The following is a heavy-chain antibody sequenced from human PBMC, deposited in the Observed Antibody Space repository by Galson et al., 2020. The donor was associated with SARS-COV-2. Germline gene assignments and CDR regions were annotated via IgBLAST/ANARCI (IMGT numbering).Heavy chain of an antibody. V-gene: IGHV3-33*01. J-gene: IGHJ4*02. Sequence: GGSLRLSCAASGFTFSSYGMHWVRQAPGKGLEWVAVIWYDGSNKYYADSVKGRFTISRDNSKNTLYLQMNSLRAEDTAVYYCARNYYDSSGYFGRGGHPVYFDYWGQGTLVTVAS. CDR3: ARNYYDSSGYFGRGGHPVYFDY. CDR1: GFTFSSYG. CDR2: IWYDGSNK. D-gene: IGHD3-22*01.